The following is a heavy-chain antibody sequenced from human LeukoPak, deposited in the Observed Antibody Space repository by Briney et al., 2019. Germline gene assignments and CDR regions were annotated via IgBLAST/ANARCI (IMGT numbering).Heavy chain of an antibody. J-gene: IGHJ5*02. CDR1: GFTFSSYG. CDR2: IWYDGSNK. D-gene: IGHD6-13*01. Sequence: GGSLRLSCAASGFTFSSYGMHWVRQAPGKGLEWVAVIWYDGSNKYYADSVKGRFTISRDNSKNTLYLQMNSLRAEDTAVYYCAKFGSNSWTRYFDPWGQGTLVTVSS. CDR3: AKFGSNSWTRYFDP. V-gene: IGHV3-33*06.